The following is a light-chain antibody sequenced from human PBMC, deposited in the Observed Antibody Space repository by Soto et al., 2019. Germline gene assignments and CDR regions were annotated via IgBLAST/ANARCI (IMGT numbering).Light chain of an antibody. CDR3: QHYNDWPT. Sequence: EIVLTQSPDTLSLSPGERATLSCRASQSVSSNLAWYQLKPGQAPRLLIYGASTRATGIPARFSGSGSGTEFTLTISSLQSEDFAVYYCQHYNDWPTFGQGTKVDI. CDR2: GAS. J-gene: IGKJ1*01. CDR1: QSVSSN. V-gene: IGKV3-15*01.